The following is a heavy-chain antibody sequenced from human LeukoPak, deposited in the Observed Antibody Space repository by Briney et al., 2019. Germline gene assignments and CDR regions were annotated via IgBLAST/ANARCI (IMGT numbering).Heavy chain of an antibody. J-gene: IGHJ4*02. CDR1: GFTFSSYA. CDR2: ISSNEGST. CDR3: ARRGSYYGDSMDY. V-gene: IGHV3-64*01. D-gene: IGHD1-26*01. Sequence: GGSLRLSCAASGFTFSSYAMHWVRQGPGKGLEYVSGISSNEGSTYYANSVKGRFTISRDNSKNTLYLQMGSLRAEDMAVYYCARRGSYYGDSMDYWGQGTLVTVSS.